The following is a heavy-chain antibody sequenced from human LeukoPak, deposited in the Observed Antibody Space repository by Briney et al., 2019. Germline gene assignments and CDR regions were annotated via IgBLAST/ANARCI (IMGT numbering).Heavy chain of an antibody. D-gene: IGHD3-3*01. V-gene: IGHV3-23*01. J-gene: IGHJ4*02. CDR1: GFTFYNYA. CDR2: ISGDGRNT. Sequence: GGSLRLSCAASGFTFYNYAMNWVRQAPGKGLEWVSGISGDGRNTYYSDSVKGRFTISRDNSKNTLYLQMNSLRAEDTAVYYCAKVGYNFWSGYNYWGQGTLVTVSS. CDR3: AKVGYNFWSGYNY.